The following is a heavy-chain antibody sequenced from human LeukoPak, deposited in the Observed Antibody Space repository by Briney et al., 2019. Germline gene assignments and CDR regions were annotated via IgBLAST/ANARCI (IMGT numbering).Heavy chain of an antibody. J-gene: IGHJ4*02. V-gene: IGHV4-38-2*02. CDR3: ARVLNVPKFIDS. CDR2: VFQLQTVRT. Sequence: SETLPLTCTVSGSSLTTTYYWAWFRQPPGKGLEWIATVFQLQTVRTFYNPSLESRVTMSLDTSQNQFSLNLTSVTAADTALYFCARVLNVPKFIDSWGQGTLVTVSS. D-gene: IGHD3-10*02. CDR1: GSSLTTTYY.